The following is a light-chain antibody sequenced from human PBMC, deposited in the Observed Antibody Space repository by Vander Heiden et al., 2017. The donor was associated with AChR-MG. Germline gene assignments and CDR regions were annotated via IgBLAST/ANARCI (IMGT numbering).Light chain of an antibody. CDR2: KDT. J-gene: IGLJ2*01. Sequence: SYELTQPSSVSASPGQTASITCSGDKLEDKYASWYQQRPGQSPVLVIYKDTRRPSGIPGRFSGSNSGNTATLTISGTQAMEEADYYCQTLDSSSYVIFGGGTKLTVL. V-gene: IGLV3-1*01. CDR1: KLEDKY. CDR3: QTLDSSSYVI.